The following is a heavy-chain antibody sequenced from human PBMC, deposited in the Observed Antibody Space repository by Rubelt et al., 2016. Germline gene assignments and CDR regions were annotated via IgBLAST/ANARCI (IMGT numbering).Heavy chain of an antibody. D-gene: IGHD2-2*01. CDR3: VRAETYCGETSCSGSLDY. V-gene: IGHV3-21*01. CDR2: ISSSSSSL. Sequence: GSLRLSCAASGFTFSSYSMNWVRQAPGKGLEWVSSISSSSSSLYYTDSVKGRFTISRDNAKNSLYLQMNSLRAADTAVYYCVRAETYCGETSCSGSLDYWGQGTLVTVSS. CDR1: GFTFSSYS. J-gene: IGHJ4*02.